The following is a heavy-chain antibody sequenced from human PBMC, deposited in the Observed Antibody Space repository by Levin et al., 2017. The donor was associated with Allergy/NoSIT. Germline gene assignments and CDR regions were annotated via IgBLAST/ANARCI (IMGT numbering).Heavy chain of an antibody. D-gene: IGHD3-16*01. CDR2: ISSGSSYI. V-gene: IGHV3-21*01. CDR1: GFTFSSYS. CDR3: AREVDLGITFG. Sequence: GASVKVSCAASGFTFSSYSMNWVRQAPGKGLEWVSSISSGSSYIYYADSVKGRFTISRDNAKNSLYLQMNSLRAEDTAVYYCAREVDLGITFGGGQGTLVSVSS. J-gene: IGHJ4*02.